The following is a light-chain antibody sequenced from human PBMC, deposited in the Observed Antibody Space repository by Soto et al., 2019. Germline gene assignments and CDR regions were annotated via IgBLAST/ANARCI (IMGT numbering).Light chain of an antibody. CDR3: AAWDDRLSDLL. Sequence: QSVLTQPRSASGTPGQRVTISCSGSNSNIGSNPVHWSQQFPGTAPKVLIYSNYQRPSGVPDRFSGSKSGTSASLAISGLQSEEEADYYCAAWDDRLSDLLFGGGTKVTVL. J-gene: IGLJ2*01. CDR2: SNY. V-gene: IGLV1-44*01. CDR1: NSNIGSNP.